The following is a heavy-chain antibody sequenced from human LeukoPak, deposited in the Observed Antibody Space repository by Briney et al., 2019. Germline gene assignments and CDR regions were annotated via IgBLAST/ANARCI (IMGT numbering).Heavy chain of an antibody. V-gene: IGHV3-23*01. CDR2: ISGSGGST. CDR3: ARFEGATIDY. D-gene: IGHD1-26*01. Sequence: ASVKVSCKASGVTFSSYAMSWVRQAPGKGLEWVSAISGSGGSTYYADSVKGRFTISRDNSKNTLYLQMNSLRGEDTAVYYCARFEGATIDYWGQGTLVTVSS. J-gene: IGHJ4*02. CDR1: GVTFSSYA.